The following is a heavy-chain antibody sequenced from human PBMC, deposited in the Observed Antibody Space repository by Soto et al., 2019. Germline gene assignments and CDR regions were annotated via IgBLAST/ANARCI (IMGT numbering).Heavy chain of an antibody. D-gene: IGHD6-13*01. V-gene: IGHV4-30-4*01. CDR1: GGSISSGDYY. CDR2: IYYSGST. J-gene: IGHJ3*02. CDR3: ARHGGAAAQYPRTFDI. Sequence: SETLSLTCTVSGGSISSGDYYWNWIRQPPGKGLEWIGHIYYSGSTYYNPSLESRVTISIDTSKNQFSLKLSSVTAADTAVYYCARHGGAAAQYPRTFDIWGQGTMVTVSS.